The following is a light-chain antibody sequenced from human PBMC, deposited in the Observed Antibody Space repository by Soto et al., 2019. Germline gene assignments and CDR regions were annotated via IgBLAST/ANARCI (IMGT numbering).Light chain of an antibody. CDR1: SSDVGAYDY. V-gene: IGLV2-8*01. CDR3: ASYAGSNDFVL. J-gene: IGLJ7*01. CDR2: EVT. Sequence: QSALAQPPSASGSPGQSVTISCTGTSSDVGAYDYVSWYQQHPGKAPKLVIPEVTERPSGVPERFSGSKSGNTASLTVSGLQAEDEADYYCASYAGSNDFVLFGGGTQLTVL.